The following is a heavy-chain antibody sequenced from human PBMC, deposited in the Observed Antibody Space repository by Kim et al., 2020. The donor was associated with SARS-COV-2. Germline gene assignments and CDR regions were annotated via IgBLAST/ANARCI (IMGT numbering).Heavy chain of an antibody. CDR1: GFTFSSYS. J-gene: IGHJ5*02. Sequence: VGSLRLSCAASGFTFSSYSMNWVRQAPGKGLEWVSSISSSSSYIYYAHSVKGRFTISRDNAKNSLYLQMNSLRAEDTAVYYCARDNYVWGSYRYWGSNWFDPWGQGTLVTVSS. CDR2: ISSSSSYI. D-gene: IGHD3-16*02. CDR3: ARDNYVWGSYRYWGSNWFDP. V-gene: IGHV3-21*01.